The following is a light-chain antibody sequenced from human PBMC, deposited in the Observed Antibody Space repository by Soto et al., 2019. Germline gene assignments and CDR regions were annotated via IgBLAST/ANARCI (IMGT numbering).Light chain of an antibody. CDR1: QSVSSY. V-gene: IGKV3-11*01. CDR2: DAS. CDR3: QQRSNWPRGLT. J-gene: IGKJ4*01. Sequence: EIVLTQSPPTLSLSPGERATLYCRASQSVSSYLAWYQQKPGQAPRLLIYDASNRATGIPARFSGSGSGTDFTLTISSLEPEDFAVYYCQQRSNWPRGLTFGGGTKVEIK.